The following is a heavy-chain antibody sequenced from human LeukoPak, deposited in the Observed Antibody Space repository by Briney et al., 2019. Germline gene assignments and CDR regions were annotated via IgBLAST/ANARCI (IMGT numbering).Heavy chain of an antibody. D-gene: IGHD1-26*01. V-gene: IGHV1-18*01. Sequence: ASVKVSCKASGYTFTSYGISWVRQAPGQGLEWMGWISAYNGNTNYAQKLQGRVTMTTDTSTSTAYMELRSLRSDDTAVYYCARDELPDIVGATKLGYWGQGTLVTVSS. CDR2: ISAYNGNT. CDR1: GYTFTSYG. CDR3: ARDELPDIVGATKLGY. J-gene: IGHJ4*02.